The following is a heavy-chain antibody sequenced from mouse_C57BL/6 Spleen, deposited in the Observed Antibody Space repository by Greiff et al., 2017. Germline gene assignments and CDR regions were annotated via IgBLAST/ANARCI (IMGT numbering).Heavy chain of an antibody. CDR2: ISYDGSN. D-gene: IGHD2-3*01. CDR3: AREIYDGYYRFAY. Sequence: EVHLVESGPGLVKPSQSLSLTCSVTGYSITSGYYWNWIRQFPGNKREWMGYISYDGSNNYNPSLKNRISITRDTSENQFFLKLNSVTTEDTATYYCAREIYDGYYRFAYWGQGTLVTVSA. V-gene: IGHV3-6*01. J-gene: IGHJ3*01. CDR1: GYSITSGYY.